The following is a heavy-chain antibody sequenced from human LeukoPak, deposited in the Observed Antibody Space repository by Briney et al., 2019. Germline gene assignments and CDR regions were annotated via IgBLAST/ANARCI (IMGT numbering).Heavy chain of an antibody. CDR1: GFTFSSYW. D-gene: IGHD2-15*01. J-gene: IGHJ2*01. V-gene: IGHV3-74*01. Sequence: PGGSLRLSCAVSGFTFSSYWMHWVRQGPGKGLAWVSRITNDGSATDYADSVKGRFTISRGNAENTLYLHMNSLTDEDTAVYYCAKDASPGYFDLWGRGTLVTVS. CDR2: ITNDGSAT. CDR3: AKDASPGYFDL.